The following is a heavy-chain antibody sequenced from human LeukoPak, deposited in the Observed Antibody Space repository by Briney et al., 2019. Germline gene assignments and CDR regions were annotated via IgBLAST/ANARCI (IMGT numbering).Heavy chain of an antibody. CDR3: TRLNEQLAGYYYYDYMDV. J-gene: IGHJ6*03. CDR1: GFTFSNYW. D-gene: IGHD6-13*01. CDR2: MKQDGSET. V-gene: IGHV3-7*03. Sequence: GGSLRLSCAASGFTFSNYWMSWVRQAPGKGLEWVANMKQDGSETYYVDSVKGRFTISRDNAKNSLYLQMNSLKTEDTAMYYCTRLNEQLAGYYYYDYMDVWGKGTTVTVSS.